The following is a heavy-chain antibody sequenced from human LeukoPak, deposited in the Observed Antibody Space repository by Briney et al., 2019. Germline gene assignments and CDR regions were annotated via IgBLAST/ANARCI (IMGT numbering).Heavy chain of an antibody. CDR2: ISYSGTT. CDR3: ARDFSSSSTVYYYYYMDV. Sequence: GTLRLSCAASGITLSSYGISWVRQAPGKGLEWIGTISYSGTTYYNPSLKSRVTISLDTSKNQFSLKLSSVTAADTAIYYCARDFSSSSTVYYYYYMDVWGKGTTVTVSS. V-gene: IGHV4-39*07. D-gene: IGHD6-6*01. J-gene: IGHJ6*03. CDR1: GITLSSYGI.